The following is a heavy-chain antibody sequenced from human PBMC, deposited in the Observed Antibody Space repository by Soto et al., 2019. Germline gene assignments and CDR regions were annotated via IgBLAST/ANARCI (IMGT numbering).Heavy chain of an antibody. D-gene: IGHD2-15*01. CDR3: ARHGGWSEIPIDY. V-gene: IGHV4-39*01. J-gene: IGHJ4*02. CDR2: IYYSGST. CDR1: GGSISSSSYY. Sequence: SETLSLTCTVSGGSISSSSYYWGWIRQPPGKGLEWIGSIYYSGSTYYNPSLKSRVTISVDTSKNQFSLKLSSVTAADTAVYYCARHGGWSEIPIDYWGQGTLVTVSS.